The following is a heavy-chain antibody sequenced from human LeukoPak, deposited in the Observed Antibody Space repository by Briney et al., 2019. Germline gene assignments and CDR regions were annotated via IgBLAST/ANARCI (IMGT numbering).Heavy chain of an antibody. CDR3: VYRDSSGYYYPY. CDR1: GFTFSDFA. Sequence: GGSLRLSCSASGFTFSDFALHWVRQAPGKGLEYVSSISSDGGGTYYADSVKGRFTISRDNSKNTLYPQMSSLRAEDTAVYYWVYRDSSGYYYPYWGQGTLVTVSS. D-gene: IGHD3-22*01. J-gene: IGHJ4*02. V-gene: IGHV3-64D*06. CDR2: ISSDGGGT.